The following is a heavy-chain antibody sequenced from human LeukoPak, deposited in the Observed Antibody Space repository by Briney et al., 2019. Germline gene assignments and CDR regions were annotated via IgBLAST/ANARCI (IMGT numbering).Heavy chain of an antibody. V-gene: IGHV3-23*01. D-gene: IGHD6-19*01. CDR1: GFTFNYHA. CDR2: ISGGGDST. Sequence: PGGSLRLSCAASGFTFNYHAMTWVRQAAGKGLEWVSIISGGGDSTYYADSVKGRFTISRDNSKNTLYLQMNSLRAEDTAIYYCAKAGGSGVSNWFDPWGQGTLVTVSS. CDR3: AKAGGSGVSNWFDP. J-gene: IGHJ5*02.